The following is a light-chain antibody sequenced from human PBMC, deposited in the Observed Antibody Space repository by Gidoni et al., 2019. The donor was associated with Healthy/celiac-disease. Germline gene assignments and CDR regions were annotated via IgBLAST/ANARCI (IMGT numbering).Light chain of an antibody. CDR3: QQYGSSPLT. J-gene: IGKJ4*01. Sequence: EIVFTQSPGTLSVSPGERATLSCRASQSVSSSYLAWYQQKPGQAPRLLIYGASSRATGIPDRFSGSGSGTDFTLTISRLEPEDFAVYYCQQYGSSPLTFGGGTKVEIK. CDR1: QSVSSSY. CDR2: GAS. V-gene: IGKV3-20*01.